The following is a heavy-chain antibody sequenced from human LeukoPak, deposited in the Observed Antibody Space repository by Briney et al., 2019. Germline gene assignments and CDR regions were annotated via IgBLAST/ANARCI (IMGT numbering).Heavy chain of an antibody. CDR3: ARDEGGDYGDYSPYFDY. J-gene: IGHJ4*02. CDR1: GYTFTNYY. D-gene: IGHD4-17*01. V-gene: IGHV1-46*01. Sequence: ASVNVSCKASGYTFTNYYIHWVRQAPGQGLERMGIINPSGGSTAYAQKFQGRVTMTSDTSTSTVYMELSSLRSEDTAVYYCARDEGGDYGDYSPYFDYWGQGTLVTVSS. CDR2: INPSGGST.